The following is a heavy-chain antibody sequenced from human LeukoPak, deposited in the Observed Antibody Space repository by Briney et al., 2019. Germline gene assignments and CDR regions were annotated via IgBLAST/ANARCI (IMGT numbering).Heavy chain of an antibody. CDR2: IYYSGST. V-gene: IGHV4-39*01. Sequence: SETLSLTCTVSGGSISSSSYYWGWIRQPPGKGLEWIGSIYYSGSTYYNPSLKSRVTISVDTSKNQFSLKLSSVTAKDTAVYYCASLRERSYYARGFDYWGQGTLVTVSS. CDR3: ASLRERSYYARGFDY. CDR1: GGSISSSSYY. J-gene: IGHJ4*02. D-gene: IGHD3-3*01.